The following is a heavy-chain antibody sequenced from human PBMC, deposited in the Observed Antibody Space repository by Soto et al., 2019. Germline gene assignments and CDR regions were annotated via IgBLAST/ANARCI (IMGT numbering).Heavy chain of an antibody. CDR1: GFSLSTSGVG. D-gene: IGHD3-9*01. CDR2: IYWDDDK. V-gene: IGHV2-5*02. J-gene: IGHJ5*02. CDR3: ARSDYDILTGYYPLGWFDP. Sequence: QITLKESGPTLVKPTQTLTLTCTFSGFSLSTSGVGVGWIRQPPGKALEWLALIYWDDDKRYSPSLKSRLTITQDTSTNPVVLTMTNMDPVDTATYYCARSDYDILTGYYPLGWFDPWGQGTLVTVSS.